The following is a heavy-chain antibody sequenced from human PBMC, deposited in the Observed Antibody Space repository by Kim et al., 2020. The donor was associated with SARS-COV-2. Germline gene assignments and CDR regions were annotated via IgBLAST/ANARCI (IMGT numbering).Heavy chain of an antibody. CDR2: T. D-gene: IGHD6-19*01. Sequence: TYYNPPLQVRVPISVDPSKNQFSLELSSVTAADTAVYYCARPAVSGWFDYWGQGTLVTVSS. V-gene: IGHV4-39*01. J-gene: IGHJ4*02. CDR3: ARPAVSGWFDY.